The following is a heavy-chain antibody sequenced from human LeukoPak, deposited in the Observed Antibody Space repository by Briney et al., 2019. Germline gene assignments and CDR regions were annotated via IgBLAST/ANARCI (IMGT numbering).Heavy chain of an antibody. Sequence: GESLKISCAASGFPFSSYVMHWLHQAPGKGLEWVAVIWFDGGKIYYADSVKGRFTISRDNSKNTLYLQMNSLRAEDTAVYHCARDFTNIRGGGYFDNWGQGTLVTVSS. V-gene: IGHV3-33*01. D-gene: IGHD2/OR15-2a*01. CDR2: IWFDGGKI. CDR3: ARDFTNIRGGGYFDN. CDR1: GFPFSSYV. J-gene: IGHJ4*02.